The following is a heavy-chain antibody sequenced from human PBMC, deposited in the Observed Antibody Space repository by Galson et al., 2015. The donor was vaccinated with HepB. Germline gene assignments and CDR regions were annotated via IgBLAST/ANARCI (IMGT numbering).Heavy chain of an antibody. CDR1: GFTFSSYS. D-gene: IGHD2-2*01. J-gene: IGHJ4*02. Sequence: SLRLSCAASGFTFSSYSMNWVRQAPGKGLEWVSYISSSSTIYYADSVKGRFTISRDNAKNSLYLQMNSLRAEDTAVYYCARDPYHYYFDYWGQGTLVTVSS. CDR3: ARDPYHYYFDY. V-gene: IGHV3-48*04. CDR2: ISSSSTI.